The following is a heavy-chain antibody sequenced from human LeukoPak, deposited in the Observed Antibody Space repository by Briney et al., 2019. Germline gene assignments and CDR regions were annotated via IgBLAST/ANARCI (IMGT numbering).Heavy chain of an antibody. V-gene: IGHV4-59*01. CDR1: GGSISSTY. D-gene: IGHD1-26*01. CDR3: ASLIVGAVHFPYYYGMDV. CDR2: IYYSGST. J-gene: IGHJ6*02. Sequence: SETLSLTCTDSGGSISSTYWSWIRQPPGKGLEWIGYIYYSGSTNYNPSLKSRVTISVDTSKNQFSLKLSSVTAADTAVYYCASLIVGAVHFPYYYGMDVWGQGTTVTVSS.